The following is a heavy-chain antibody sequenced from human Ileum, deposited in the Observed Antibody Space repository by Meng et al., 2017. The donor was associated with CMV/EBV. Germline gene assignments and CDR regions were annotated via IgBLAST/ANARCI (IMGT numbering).Heavy chain of an antibody. D-gene: IGHD3-10*01. Sequence: VLLPQPVPYLVKPFDPLYLTCTGSGDSSKHSYWTWLRQPAGKGLEWLGRIHYSGGTDDNPSLKSRVTLSIDTSKNQLSLKIYSVTAADTAVYYCARAGARGVPVDLWGQGTLVTVSS. V-gene: IGHV4-4*07. CDR1: GDSSKHSY. CDR2: IHYSGGT. CDR3: ARAGARGVPVDL. J-gene: IGHJ4*02.